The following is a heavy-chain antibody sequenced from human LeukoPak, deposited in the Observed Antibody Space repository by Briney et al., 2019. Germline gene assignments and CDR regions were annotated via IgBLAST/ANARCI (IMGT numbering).Heavy chain of an antibody. J-gene: IGHJ5*02. V-gene: IGHV4-61*01. CDR3: AGYYYGSGSYKWFDP. CDR2: IYYSGST. D-gene: IGHD3-10*01. CDR1: GGSVSNGSYY. Sequence: SETLSLTCTVSGGSVSNGSYYWSWIPQPPGKGLEWIGYIYYSGSTNYNPSLKSRVTISVDTSKNQFSLKLSSVTAAETAVYYCAGYYYGSGSYKWFDPWRQGTLVSVSS.